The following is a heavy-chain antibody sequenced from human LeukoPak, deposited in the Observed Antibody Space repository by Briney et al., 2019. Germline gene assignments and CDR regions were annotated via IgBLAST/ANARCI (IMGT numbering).Heavy chain of an antibody. CDR2: IYTTGST. D-gene: IGHD6-19*01. CDR3: ASASGY. J-gene: IGHJ4*02. CDR1: GDSISSDY. V-gene: IGHV4-4*07. Sequence: SETLSLTCSVSGDSISSDYWSWLRQLAGKGLEWIGRIYTTGSTNYNPSLTSRVTMSVDMSKNQFSLKLSSVTAADTAVYYCASASGYWGQGTLVTVSS.